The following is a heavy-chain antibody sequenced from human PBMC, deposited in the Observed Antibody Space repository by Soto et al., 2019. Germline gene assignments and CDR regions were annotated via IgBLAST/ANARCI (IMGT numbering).Heavy chain of an antibody. D-gene: IGHD3-10*01. CDR1: GGTFSSYT. CDR3: ARAGEDIGGMDF. V-gene: IGHV1-69*02. J-gene: IGHJ6*02. CDR2: IIPILGIA. Sequence: QVQLVQSGAEVKKPGSSVNVSCKASGGTFSSYTISWVLQSPGQGLEWMGRIIPILGIANYAQKFQGRVTITAEKSTSTAYMELSSLRSEDTAVYYCARAGEDIGGMDFWGQGTTVTVSS.